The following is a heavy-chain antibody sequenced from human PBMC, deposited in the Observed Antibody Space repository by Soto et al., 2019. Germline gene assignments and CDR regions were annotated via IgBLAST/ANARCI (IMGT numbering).Heavy chain of an antibody. V-gene: IGHV1-58*01. CDR2: IVVGSGNT. Sequence: QMQLVQSGPEVKKPGTSVKVSCKASGFTFTSSAVQWVRQARGQRLEWIGWIVVGSGNTNYAQKFQERVTITRDMSTSTAYMELSSLRSEDTAVYYCAADYRIVGAIYRDYGMDVWGQGTTVTVSS. CDR1: GFTFTSSA. CDR3: AADYRIVGAIYRDYGMDV. J-gene: IGHJ6*02. D-gene: IGHD1-26*01.